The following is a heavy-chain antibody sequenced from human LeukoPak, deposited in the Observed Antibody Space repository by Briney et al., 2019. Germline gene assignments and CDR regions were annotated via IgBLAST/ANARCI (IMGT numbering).Heavy chain of an antibody. D-gene: IGHD3-9*01. J-gene: IGHJ4*02. CDR1: GGTISSYY. CDR2: IYYSGST. Sequence: KPSETLSLTCTASGGTISSYYWSWIRQPPGKGLEWIGYIYYSGSTNYNPSLKSRVTISVDTSKNQFSLKLSSVTAADTAVYYCARVQESQIDYYFDYWGQGTLVTVSS. V-gene: IGHV4-59*01. CDR3: ARVQESQIDYYFDY.